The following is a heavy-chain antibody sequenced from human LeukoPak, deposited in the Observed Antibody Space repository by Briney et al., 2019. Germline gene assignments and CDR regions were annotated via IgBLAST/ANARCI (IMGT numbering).Heavy chain of an antibody. CDR2: ISSSSSTI. CDR3: ARVSRPWNAFDI. CDR1: GFTFSSYS. V-gene: IGHV3-48*01. Sequence: PGGSLRLSCAASGFTFSSYSMNWVRQAPGKGLEWVSYISSSSSTIYYADSVMGRFTISRDNAKNSLYLQMNSLRAEDTAVYYCARVSRPWNAFDIWGQGTMVTVSS. J-gene: IGHJ3*02.